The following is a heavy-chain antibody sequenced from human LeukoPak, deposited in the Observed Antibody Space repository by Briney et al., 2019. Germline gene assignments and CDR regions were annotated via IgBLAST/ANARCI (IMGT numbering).Heavy chain of an antibody. D-gene: IGHD4-17*01. Sequence: GGSLRLSCAASGFTFSSYGMHWVRQAPGKGLEWVSTISGSGSSTFYADSVKGRFTLSRDNSKNTLYLQMNSLRAEDTAVYYCAKDGQYGDYGEFYFDYWGQGTLVTVSS. CDR3: AKDGQYGDYGEFYFDY. CDR2: ISGSGSST. V-gene: IGHV3-23*01. J-gene: IGHJ4*02. CDR1: GFTFSSYG.